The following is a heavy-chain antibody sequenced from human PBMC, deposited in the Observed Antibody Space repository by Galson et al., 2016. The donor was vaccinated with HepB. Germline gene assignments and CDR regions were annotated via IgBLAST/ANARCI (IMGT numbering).Heavy chain of an antibody. Sequence: SVKVSCKASGYTFTGYFIHWVRQAPGQGLEWMGVIKPHSGGTKFAQKLQGRVTMTRDTSTSTVYMELTSLRSDDTAVYFCERELDRHKVTTYYYYGMDVWGQGTTVTVSS. V-gene: IGHV1-2*02. CDR1: GYTFTGYF. J-gene: IGHJ6*02. CDR3: ERELDRHKVTTYYYYGMDV. D-gene: IGHD4-17*01. CDR2: IKPHSGGT.